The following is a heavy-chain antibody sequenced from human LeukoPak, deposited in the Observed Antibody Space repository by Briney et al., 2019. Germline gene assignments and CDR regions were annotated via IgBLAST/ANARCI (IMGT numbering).Heavy chain of an antibody. CDR3: AKVRRGYYDSSGYYSNDAFDI. D-gene: IGHD3-22*01. CDR1: GFTFSSHA. Sequence: GGSLRLSCAASGFTFSSHAMSWVRQAPGKGLEWVSAMSGSGGSTYYADSVKGRFTISRDNSKNTLYLQMNSLRAEDTAVYYCAKVRRGYYDSSGYYSNDAFDIWGQGTMVTVSS. J-gene: IGHJ3*02. V-gene: IGHV3-23*01. CDR2: MSGSGGST.